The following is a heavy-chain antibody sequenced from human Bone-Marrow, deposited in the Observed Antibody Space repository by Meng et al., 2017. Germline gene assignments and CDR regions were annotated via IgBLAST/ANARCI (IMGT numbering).Heavy chain of an antibody. V-gene: IGHV4-34*01. Sequence: QVQLLQWGAGLFKPSETLSLTCAVYGGSFSGFYWNWFRQPPGKGLEWIAEINHSGSTNINPSLKSRVTILADTSKNQFSLKVRSVTAADTAVYYCAREAYSTSLSSATGFDYWGQGTLVTVSS. J-gene: IGHJ4*02. D-gene: IGHD6-13*01. CDR3: AREAYSTSLSSATGFDY. CDR2: INHSGST. CDR1: GGSFSGFY.